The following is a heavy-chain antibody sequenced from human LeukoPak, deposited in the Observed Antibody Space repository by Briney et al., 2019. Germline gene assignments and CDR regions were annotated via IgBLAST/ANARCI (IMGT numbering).Heavy chain of an antibody. Sequence: ASVKVSCKVSGYTLTELSMHWVRQAPGKGLEWMGGFDPEDGETIYAQKFQGRVTMTEDASTDTAYMELSSLRSEDTAVYYCATGLLRYFDWFRRGPSDVFDIWGQGTMVTVSS. CDR2: FDPEDGET. J-gene: IGHJ3*02. D-gene: IGHD3-9*01. V-gene: IGHV1-24*01. CDR1: GYTLTELS. CDR3: ATGLLRYFDWFRRGPSDVFDI.